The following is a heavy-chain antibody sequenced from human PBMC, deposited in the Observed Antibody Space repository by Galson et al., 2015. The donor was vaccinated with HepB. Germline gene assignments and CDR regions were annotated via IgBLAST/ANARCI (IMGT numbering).Heavy chain of an antibody. J-gene: IGHJ6*02. CDR3: ARDIVDCSSTSCYYYYGMDV. D-gene: IGHD2-2*01. Sequence: SLRLSCAASGFTFSSYSMNWVHQAPGKGLEWVSYISSSSSTIYYADSVKGRFTISRDNAKNSLYLQMNSLRAEDTAVYYCARDIVDCSSTSCYYYYGMDVWGQGTTVTVSS. CDR1: GFTFSSYS. V-gene: IGHV3-48*01. CDR2: ISSSSSTI.